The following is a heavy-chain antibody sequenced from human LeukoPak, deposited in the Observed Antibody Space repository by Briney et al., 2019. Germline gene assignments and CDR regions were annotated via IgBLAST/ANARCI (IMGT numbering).Heavy chain of an antibody. CDR1: GFTFSSYS. CDR3: ARDGVVGATSLFDY. Sequence: GGSLRLSCAASGFTFSSYSMNWVRQAPGKGLEWVSYIGSRSSTIYYADSVKGRFTISRDNAKNSLYLQMNSLRAEDTAAYYCARDGVVGATSLFDYWGQGTLVTVSS. J-gene: IGHJ4*02. CDR2: IGSRSSTI. D-gene: IGHD1-26*01. V-gene: IGHV3-48*01.